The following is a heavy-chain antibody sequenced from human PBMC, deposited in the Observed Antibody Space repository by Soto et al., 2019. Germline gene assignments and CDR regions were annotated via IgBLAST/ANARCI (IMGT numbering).Heavy chain of an antibody. J-gene: IGHJ5*02. V-gene: IGHV4-59*01. CDR3: ARGYCSSTTCYIWDNWFDP. CDR1: GGSISSYY. CDR2: IYYSGRT. Sequence: QVQLQESGPGLVKPSETLSLTCTVSGGSISSYYWSWIRQPPGKGLEWIGYIYYSGRTNYNPSLKGRVTISVDTAKNQFSLELSSVTAADTAVYYCARGYCSSTTCYIWDNWFDPWGQGTLVTVSS. D-gene: IGHD2-2*02.